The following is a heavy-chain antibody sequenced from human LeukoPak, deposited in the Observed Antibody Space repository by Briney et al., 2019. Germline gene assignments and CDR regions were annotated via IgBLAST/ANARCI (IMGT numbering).Heavy chain of an antibody. CDR2: IYYTGTP. CDR3: AKTLGRGSASGWYFINY. D-gene: IGHD1-1*01. J-gene: IGHJ4*02. Sequence: TSETLSLTCSVSGDSISGSYWNWIRQSPGKELEWIGNIYYTGTPKYNPSLTNRVTISADTSKGQVSLNLNSVTAADTAVYYCAKTLGRGSASGWYFINYWGPGLLVTVSS. CDR1: GDSISGSY. V-gene: IGHV4-59*01.